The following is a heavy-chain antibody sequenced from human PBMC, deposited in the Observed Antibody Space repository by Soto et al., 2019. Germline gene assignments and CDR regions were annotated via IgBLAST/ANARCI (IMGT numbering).Heavy chain of an antibody. Sequence: PXGSLRLTCAASGFTFSTYSMSWVRQAPGKGLEWVSTISGSGGDTYNADSVKGRFTISRDNSKNTLYLQMNSLRAEDTAIYYCPKDTGSIPDYFQKWGQGTQVTVSS. J-gene: IGHJ1*01. CDR3: PKDTGSIPDYFQK. D-gene: IGHD2-21*01. CDR1: GFTFSTYS. CDR2: ISGSGGDT. V-gene: IGHV3-23*01.